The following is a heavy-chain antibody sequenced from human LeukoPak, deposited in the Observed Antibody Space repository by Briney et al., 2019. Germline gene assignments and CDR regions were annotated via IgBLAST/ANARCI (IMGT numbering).Heavy chain of an antibody. CDR1: GGSSSGYY. CDR2: INHSGST. D-gene: IGHD6-19*01. V-gene: IGHV4-34*01. CDR3: ARVPYSSGWYDY. Sequence: SETLSLTCAVYGGSSSGYYWSWIRQPPGKGLERIGEINHSGSTNYNPSLKSRVTISVDTSKNQFSLKLSSVTAADTAVYYCARVPYSSGWYDYWGQGTLVTVSS. J-gene: IGHJ4*02.